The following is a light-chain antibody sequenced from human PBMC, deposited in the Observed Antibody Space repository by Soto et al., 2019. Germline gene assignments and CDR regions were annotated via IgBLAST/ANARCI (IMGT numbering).Light chain of an antibody. CDR2: ADS. Sequence: SYELPQPPSGSVAPGQTARITCGRNNIGSKSVHWYQQKPGQDPVLVVYADSDRPSGIPERFSGSTSGNTATLTITRVEAGDEAAYYCQVWDISSVPPVVFGGGTKLTVL. CDR1: NIGSKS. CDR3: QVWDISSVPPVV. V-gene: IGLV3-21*02. J-gene: IGLJ2*01.